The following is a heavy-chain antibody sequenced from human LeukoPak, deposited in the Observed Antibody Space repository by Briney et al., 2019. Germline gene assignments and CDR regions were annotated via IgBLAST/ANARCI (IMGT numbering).Heavy chain of an antibody. Sequence: GGSLRLSCAASGFTFDDYTMHWVRQAPGKGLEWVSLISWDGGSTYYADSVKGRFTISRDNSKNSLYLQMNSLRAEDTAVYYCARDLNSNYDYGMDVWGQGTTVTVSS. CDR2: ISWDGGST. CDR3: ARDLNSNYDYGMDV. D-gene: IGHD4-11*01. CDR1: GFTFDDYT. J-gene: IGHJ6*02. V-gene: IGHV3-43*01.